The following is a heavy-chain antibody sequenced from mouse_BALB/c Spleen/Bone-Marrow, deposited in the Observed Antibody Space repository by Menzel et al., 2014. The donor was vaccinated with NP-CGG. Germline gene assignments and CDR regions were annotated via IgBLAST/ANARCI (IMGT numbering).Heavy chain of an antibody. J-gene: IGHJ4*01. V-gene: IGHV3-2*02. CDR2: ISYNGIT. Sequence: VQLQQSGPGLAKPSQSLSLTCTVTGYSITSDCAWNWIRQFPGNKLEWMGYISYNGITSYNPSLKSRISITRDTSKNQFFLQLNSVTTEDTATYYCARRYYAMDYWGQGTSVTVSS. CDR1: GYSITSDCA. CDR3: ARRYYAMDY.